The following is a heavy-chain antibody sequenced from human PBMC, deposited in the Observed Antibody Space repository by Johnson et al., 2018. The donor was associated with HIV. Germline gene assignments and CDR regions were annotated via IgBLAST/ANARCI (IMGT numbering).Heavy chain of an antibody. CDR2: IYSGGST. J-gene: IGHJ3*02. CDR3: ARAGLSIAAAGTPPGAFDI. V-gene: IGHV3-66*02. Sequence: VQLVESGGGLVQPGRSLRLSCAASGFTVSSNYMSWVRQAPGKGLEWVSVIYSGGSTYYADSVKGRFTISRDNSKNTLYLQMNSLGAEDTAVYYCARAGLSIAAAGTPPGAFDIWGQGTMVTVSS. CDR1: GFTVSSNY. D-gene: IGHD6-13*01.